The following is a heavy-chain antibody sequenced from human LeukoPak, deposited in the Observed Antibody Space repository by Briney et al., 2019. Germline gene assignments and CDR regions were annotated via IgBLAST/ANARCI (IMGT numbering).Heavy chain of an antibody. V-gene: IGHV4-4*02. CDR3: ARDRWNDAYNGMDV. J-gene: IGHJ6*02. Sequence: SETLSLTCTVSGGSISSSNWWSWVRQPPGKGLEWIGEIYHSGSTNYNPSLKSRVTISVDRSKNQFSLKLSSVTAADTAVYYCARDRWNDAYNGMDVWGQGTTVTVSS. D-gene: IGHD1-1*01. CDR2: IYHSGST. CDR1: GGSISSSNW.